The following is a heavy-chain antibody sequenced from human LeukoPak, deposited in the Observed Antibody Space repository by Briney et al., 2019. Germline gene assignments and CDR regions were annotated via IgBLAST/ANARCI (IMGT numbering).Heavy chain of an antibody. CDR3: ARGRDYYDSSGYYSYYFDY. V-gene: IGHV1-69*13. D-gene: IGHD3-22*01. Sequence: GASVKVSCKASGGTFSSYAISWVRQAPGQGLEWMGGIIPIFGTANYAQKFQGRVTITADESTSTACMELSSLRSEDTAVYYCARGRDYYDSSGYYSYYFDYWGQGTLVTVSS. CDR2: IIPIFGTA. J-gene: IGHJ4*02. CDR1: GGTFSSYA.